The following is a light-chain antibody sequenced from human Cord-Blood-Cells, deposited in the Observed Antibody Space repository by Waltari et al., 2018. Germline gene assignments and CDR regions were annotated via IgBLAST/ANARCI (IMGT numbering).Light chain of an antibody. CDR3: QQYYSYPYT. CDR1: QGISSY. CDR2: ASS. J-gene: IGKJ2*01. V-gene: IGKV1-8*01. Sequence: AIRMTQSPSSLSASTGDRVTITCRASQGISSYLAWYQQKPGKAPKLLIYASSTLQRGVPSRFSSSGSGTDFTLTISCLQSEDFATYYCQQYYSYPYTFGQGTKLEIK.